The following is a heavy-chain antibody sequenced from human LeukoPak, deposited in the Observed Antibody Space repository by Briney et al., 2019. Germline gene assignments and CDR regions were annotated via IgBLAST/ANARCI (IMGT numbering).Heavy chain of an antibody. Sequence: EASVKVSCKASGYTFTNYIIHWVRQAPGQRLEWMGWINAGNGDTEYSHKFRGRVTSTRDTSASTAYMDLSSLRFEDTAVYYCARVVTRLREGAYQYDLDVWGQGTTVTVSS. CDR1: GYTFTNYI. J-gene: IGHJ6*02. CDR3: ARVVTRLREGAYQYDLDV. CDR2: INAGNGDT. V-gene: IGHV1-3*01. D-gene: IGHD3-16*01.